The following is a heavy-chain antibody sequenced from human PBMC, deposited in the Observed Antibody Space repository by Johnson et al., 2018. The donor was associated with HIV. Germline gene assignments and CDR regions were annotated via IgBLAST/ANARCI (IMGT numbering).Heavy chain of an antibody. D-gene: IGHD2-15*01. CDR3: AREAYCSGGSCYDAFDI. V-gene: IGHV3-30*04. CDR1: GFTFSSYA. Sequence: QVQLVESGGGVVQPGRSLRLSCAASGFTFSSYAMHWVRQAPAKGLEWVAAISYDGSDKYHADSVKGRFPLSRDSYKNTLYLEMNTLRAEDTAVYYCAREAYCSGGSCYDAFDIWGRGTMVTVSS. J-gene: IGHJ3*02. CDR2: ISYDGSDK.